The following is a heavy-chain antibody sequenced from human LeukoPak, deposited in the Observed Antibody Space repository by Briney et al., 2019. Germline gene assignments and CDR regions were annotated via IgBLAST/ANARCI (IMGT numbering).Heavy chain of an antibody. V-gene: IGHV3-74*01. J-gene: IGHJ4*02. CDR3: ARSITIFGVVIISY. D-gene: IGHD3-3*01. Sequence: PGGSLRLSCAASGFTFSNYWMHWVRQVPGKGLVWVSRINDDGSATFYADSVKGRFTISRDNAKNSLYLQMNSLRAEDTAVYYCARSITIFGVVIISYWGQGTLVTVSS. CDR2: INDDGSAT. CDR1: GFTFSNYW.